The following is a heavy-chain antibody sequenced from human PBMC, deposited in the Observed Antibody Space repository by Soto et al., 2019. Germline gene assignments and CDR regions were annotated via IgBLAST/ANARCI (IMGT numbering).Heavy chain of an antibody. J-gene: IGHJ6*02. D-gene: IGHD6-13*01. CDR1: GFTFSSYA. V-gene: IGHV3-30-3*01. Sequence: GGSLRLSCAASGFTFSSYAMHWVRQAPGKGLEWVAVKSYDGSNKYYADSVKGRFTISRDNAKNTLYLQMNSLRAEDTAVYYCSRGSSDSSSWTYYYYYGMDVWGQGTTVTVSS. CDR2: KSYDGSNK. CDR3: SRGSSDSSSWTYYYYYGMDV.